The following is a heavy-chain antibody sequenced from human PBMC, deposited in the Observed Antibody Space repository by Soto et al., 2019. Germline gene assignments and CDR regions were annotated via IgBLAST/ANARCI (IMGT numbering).Heavy chain of an antibody. Sequence: ASVKVSCKASGYTLTGYYMHWVRQAPGQGLEWMGWINPNSGGTNYAQKFQGWVTMTRDTSISTAYMELSRLRSDDTAVYYCSIAVGDYYYGMDVWGQGTTVTVSS. CDR1: GYTLTGYY. CDR3: SIAVGDYYYGMDV. D-gene: IGHD3-16*01. CDR2: INPNSGGT. J-gene: IGHJ6*02. V-gene: IGHV1-2*04.